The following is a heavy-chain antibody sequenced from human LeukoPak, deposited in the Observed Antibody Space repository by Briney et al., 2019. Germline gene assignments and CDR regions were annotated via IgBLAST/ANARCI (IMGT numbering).Heavy chain of an antibody. J-gene: IGHJ4*02. D-gene: IGHD1-26*01. CDR2: ISYDGSNK. V-gene: IGHV3-30-3*01. CDR1: GFTVSSNY. CDR3: ARGTGEWELLYPLDY. Sequence: GGSLRLSCAASGFTVSSNYMSWVRQAPGKGLEWVAVISYDGSNKYYADSVKGRFTISRDNSKNTLYLQMNSLRAEDTAVYYCARGTGEWELLYPLDYWGQGTLVTVSS.